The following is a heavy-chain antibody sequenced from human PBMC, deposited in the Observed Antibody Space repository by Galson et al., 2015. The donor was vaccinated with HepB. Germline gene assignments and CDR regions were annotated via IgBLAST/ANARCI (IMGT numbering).Heavy chain of an antibody. Sequence: SLRLSCAASGFTFSDYYMSWIRQAPGKGLEWVADISSSGGTIYYADSVKGRFTISRDNTKSAMNLQMSSLRAEDTAVYYCARGRATGWYVSWFDLWGQGTLVTVSS. D-gene: IGHD6-19*01. V-gene: IGHV3-11*04. J-gene: IGHJ5*02. CDR3: ARGRATGWYVSWFDL. CDR1: GFTFSDYY. CDR2: ISSSGGTI.